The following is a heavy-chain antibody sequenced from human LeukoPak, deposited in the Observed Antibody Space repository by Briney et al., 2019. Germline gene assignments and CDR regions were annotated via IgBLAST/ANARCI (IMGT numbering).Heavy chain of an antibody. D-gene: IGHD5-24*01. CDR1: IFTLTRYA. CDR3: ARDDALATDGFDS. J-gene: IGHJ4*02. CDR2: VSYDGNDK. V-gene: IGHV3-30*04. Sequence: GSSLTLSCVASIFTLTRYAMHCVRQAPGRGLEWVTVVSYDGNDKYYADSAKGRFTITRDNSKNTVYLQMNSLRAEDTAVYYCARDDALATDGFDSWGQGTLVTVSS.